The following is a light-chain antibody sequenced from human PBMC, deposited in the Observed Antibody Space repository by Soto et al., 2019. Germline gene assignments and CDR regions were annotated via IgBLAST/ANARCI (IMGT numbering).Light chain of an antibody. CDR3: SSYTSSRTLV. V-gene: IGLV2-14*01. CDR1: SSDGGGYNY. Sequence: QSALTQPASVSGSPGQSITISCTGTSSDGGGYNYVSWYQRHPGKPPQLMVYEVSNRPSGVSNRFSGSNSGNTASLTISGLQAEDEADYSCSSYTSSRTLVFGTGTKLTVL. J-gene: IGLJ1*01. CDR2: EVS.